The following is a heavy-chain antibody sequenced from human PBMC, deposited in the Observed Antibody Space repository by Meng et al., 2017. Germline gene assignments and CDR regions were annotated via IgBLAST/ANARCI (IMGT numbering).Heavy chain of an antibody. V-gene: IGHV1-69*01. J-gene: IGHJ4*02. CDR3: ARDDYSNYLPFDY. CDR1: GGTFSSYA. CDR2: IIPIFGTA. D-gene: IGHD4-11*01. Sequence: QLVQSGAAVKKPGSPVKCSCKASGGTFSSYAISWVRQAPGQGLEWRGGIIPIFGTANYAQKFQGRVTITADESTSTAYMELSSLRSEDTAVYYCARDDYSNYLPFDYWGQGTLVTVSS.